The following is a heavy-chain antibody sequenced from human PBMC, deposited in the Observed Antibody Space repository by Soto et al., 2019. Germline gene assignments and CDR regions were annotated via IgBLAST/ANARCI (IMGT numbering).Heavy chain of an antibody. CDR3: ARFGGRGNSCFGCDYYYGMDV. V-gene: IGHV4-30-2*01. J-gene: IGHJ6*02. CDR2: IYHSGST. CDR1: GGSISSGGYS. D-gene: IGHD2-2*01. Sequence: PSETLSLTCAVSGGSISSGGYSWSWIRQPPGKGLEWIGYIYHSGSTYYNPSLKSRVTISVDRSKNQFSLKLSSVTAADTAVYYCARFGGRGNSCFGCDYYYGMDVWGQGNRVTVSS.